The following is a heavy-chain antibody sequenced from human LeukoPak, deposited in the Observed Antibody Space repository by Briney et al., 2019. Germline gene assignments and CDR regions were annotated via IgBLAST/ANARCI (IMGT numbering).Heavy chain of an antibody. D-gene: IGHD4-11*01. CDR1: GYTFTNYY. CDR2: IDPSGGST. CDR3: ARWTTTYLDY. V-gene: IGHV1-46*01. Sequence: ASVKVSCKASGYTFTNYYIHWVRQAPGQGLEWMGIIDPSGGSTNFAQKFQGRVTMTTDTSTITVYMELSSLRSEDTAVYYCARWTTTYLDYWGQGTLVTVSS. J-gene: IGHJ4*02.